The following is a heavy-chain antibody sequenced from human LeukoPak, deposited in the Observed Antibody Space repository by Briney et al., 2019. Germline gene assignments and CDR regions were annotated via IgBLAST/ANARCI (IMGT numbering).Heavy chain of an antibody. CDR2: ISGSAGST. V-gene: IGHV3-23*01. CDR1: GFTFSAYA. CDR3: AKGSIAVAGNHYFDY. D-gene: IGHD6-19*01. Sequence: GGSLRLSCAASGFTFSAYAMSWVHQVPGKGLDWVASISGSAGSTNYADSVKGRFTISRDNSRNTLDLQMSSLRAEDSAIYYCAKGSIAVAGNHYFDYWGQGTLVTASS. J-gene: IGHJ4*02.